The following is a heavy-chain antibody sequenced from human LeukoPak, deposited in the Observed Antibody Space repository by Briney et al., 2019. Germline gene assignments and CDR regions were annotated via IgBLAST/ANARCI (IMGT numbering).Heavy chain of an antibody. D-gene: IGHD2-15*01. CDR1: DYTFTNDG. CDR3: ARASAQWSDY. V-gene: IGHV1-18*01. J-gene: IGHJ4*02. CDR2: ISAYNGDT. Sequence: ASLKVSCKASDYTFTNDGISSGRQAPGQGLEWMGWISAYNGDTNYAQKFKGRLTLTTATSTSTAYMELRSLRSDDTAIYYCARASAQWSDYWGQGTLVTVSS.